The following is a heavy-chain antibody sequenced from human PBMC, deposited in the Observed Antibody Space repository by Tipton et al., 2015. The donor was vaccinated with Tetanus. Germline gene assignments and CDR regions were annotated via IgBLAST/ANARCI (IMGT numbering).Heavy chain of an antibody. Sequence: SLRLSCAASGFAFSAYWMYWVRQAPGKGLMWVSRMNSDGGSTIYADSVKGRFTISRDNAKNTLFLQMSSLRAEDTAVYYCARGRLGRDYGMDVWGQGTTVTVSS. CDR1: GFAFSAYW. CDR3: ARGRLGRDYGMDV. CDR2: MNSDGGST. V-gene: IGHV3-74*01. J-gene: IGHJ6*02. D-gene: IGHD7-27*01.